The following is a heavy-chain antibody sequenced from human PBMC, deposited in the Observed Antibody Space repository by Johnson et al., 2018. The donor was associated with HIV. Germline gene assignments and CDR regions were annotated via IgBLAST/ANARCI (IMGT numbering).Heavy chain of an antibody. D-gene: IGHD6-6*01. V-gene: IGHV3-30*14. J-gene: IGHJ3*02. CDR1: GFTFSSYA. Sequence: QVQLVESGGGVVQPGRSLRLSCAASGFTFSSYAMHWVRQAPGKGLEWVAVIWYDGSNKYYADSVKGRFTISRDNSKNTLYLQMGSLRAEDTAVYYCARALLIAGRPVGAFNIWGQGTMVSVSS. CDR2: IWYDGSNK. CDR3: ARALLIAGRPVGAFNI.